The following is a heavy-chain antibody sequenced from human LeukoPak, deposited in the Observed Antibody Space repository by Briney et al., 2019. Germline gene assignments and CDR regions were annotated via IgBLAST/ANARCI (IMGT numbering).Heavy chain of an antibody. Sequence: GGSLRLSWAASGFTFSSYSMNWVRQAPGKGLEWVSSISSSSSYIYYADSVKGRFTISRDNAKNSLYLQMNSLRAEDTAVYYCAADDFGYYFDYWGQGTLVTVSS. J-gene: IGHJ4*02. CDR1: GFTFSSYS. D-gene: IGHD4-17*01. CDR2: ISSSSSYI. V-gene: IGHV3-21*01. CDR3: AADDFGYYFDY.